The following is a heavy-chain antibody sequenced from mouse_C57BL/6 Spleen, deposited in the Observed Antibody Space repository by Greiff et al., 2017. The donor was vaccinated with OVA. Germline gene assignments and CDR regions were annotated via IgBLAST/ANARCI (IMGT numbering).Heavy chain of an antibody. CDR3: ARGVTATGYYFDY. J-gene: IGHJ2*01. D-gene: IGHD2-2*01. V-gene: IGHV1-69*01. CDR2: IDPSDSYT. CDR1: GYTFTSYW. Sequence: VQLQQPGAELVMPGASVKLSCKASGYTFTSYWMHWVKQRPGQGLEWIGEIDPSDSYTNYNQKFKGKSTLTVDKSSSTAYMQLSSLTSEDSAVYYCARGVTATGYYFDYWGQGTTLTVSS.